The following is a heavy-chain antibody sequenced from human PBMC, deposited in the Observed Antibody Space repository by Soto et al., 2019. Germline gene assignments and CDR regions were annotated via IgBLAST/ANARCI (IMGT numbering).Heavy chain of an antibody. CDR3: AREGSGYLDY. J-gene: IGHJ4*02. D-gene: IGHD2-15*01. Sequence: QVQLVESGGGVVQPGRSLILSCAASGVTFSSYARHWVRQAPGKGLEWVAVISYDGSNKYYADSVKGRFTISRDNSKNTLYLQMNSLRAEDTAVYYCAREGSGYLDYWGQGTLVTVSS. V-gene: IGHV3-30-3*01. CDR1: GVTFSSYA. CDR2: ISYDGSNK.